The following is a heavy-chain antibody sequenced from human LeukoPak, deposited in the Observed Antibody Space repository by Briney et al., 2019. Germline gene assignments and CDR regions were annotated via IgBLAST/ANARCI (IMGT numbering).Heavy chain of an antibody. CDR3: ARPLTQLWLRD. CDR1: GYTFTSYD. J-gene: IGHJ4*02. D-gene: IGHD5-18*01. CDR2: MNPNSGNT. Sequence: ASVKVSCKASGYTFTSYDINWVRQATGQGLEWMGWMNPNSGNTGYAHKFQGRVTMTRNTSISTAYMELSSLRSEDTAVYYCARPLTQLWLRDWGQGTLVTVSS. V-gene: IGHV1-8*01.